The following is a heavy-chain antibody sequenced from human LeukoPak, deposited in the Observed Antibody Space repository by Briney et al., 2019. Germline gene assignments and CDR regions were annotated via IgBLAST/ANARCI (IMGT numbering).Heavy chain of an antibody. CDR3: ARSLVGGITIF. CDR2: INHSGST. CDR1: GVSFSDYY. D-gene: IGHD1-20*01. Sequence: SETLSLTCAVSGVSFSDYYWSWIRQPPGKGLEWIGEINHSGSTNYDPSLKSRVTMSIDTSNNQFSLSLSSVTAADTAVYYCARSLVGGITIFGGQGTLVTVSS. V-gene: IGHV4-34*01. J-gene: IGHJ4*02.